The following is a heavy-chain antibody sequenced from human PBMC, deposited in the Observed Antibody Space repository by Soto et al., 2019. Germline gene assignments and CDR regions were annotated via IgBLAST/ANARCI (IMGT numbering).Heavy chain of an antibody. CDR1: GFPFSSYS. CDR3: AREPTLTTGPDY. V-gene: IGHV3-21*01. CDR2: ISSSGSFI. D-gene: IGHD4-17*01. Sequence: GGSLRLSCAASGFPFSSYSMNWVHQTPGKGLEWVSSISSSGSFIYYADSVKGRFTISRDNAKNALFLQMNSLRAEDTAVYYCAREPTLTTGPDYWGQGTLVTVSS. J-gene: IGHJ4*02.